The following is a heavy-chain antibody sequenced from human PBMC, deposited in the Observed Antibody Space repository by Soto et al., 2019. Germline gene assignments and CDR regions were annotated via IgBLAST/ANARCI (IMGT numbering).Heavy chain of an antibody. CDR2: ISGSGVST. Sequence: EVQLLESGGGLVQPGGSLRLSCAASGFTFSSYAMSWVRQAPGKGLEWVSAISGSGVSTYYADSVKGRFTISRDNSKNTLSLQMNSLRAEDTAVYYCAKEWSYSSGWSHVDYWGQGTLVTVSS. CDR3: AKEWSYSSGWSHVDY. V-gene: IGHV3-23*01. D-gene: IGHD6-19*01. J-gene: IGHJ4*02. CDR1: GFTFSSYA.